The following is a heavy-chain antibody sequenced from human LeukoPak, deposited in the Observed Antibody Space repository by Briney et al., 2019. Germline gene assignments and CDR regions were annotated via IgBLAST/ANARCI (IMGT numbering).Heavy chain of an antibody. D-gene: IGHD3-9*01. Sequence: GGSLRLSCAASGFTVSSNYMGWVRQAPGKGLEWVSVIYSGGSTYYVDSVKGRFTISRDNSKNTLYLQMNSLRAEDTAVYYCARASSVLRYFDWLPGPFDYWGQGTLVTVSS. CDR1: GFTVSSNY. V-gene: IGHV3-53*01. CDR2: IYSGGST. CDR3: ARASSVLRYFDWLPGPFDY. J-gene: IGHJ4*02.